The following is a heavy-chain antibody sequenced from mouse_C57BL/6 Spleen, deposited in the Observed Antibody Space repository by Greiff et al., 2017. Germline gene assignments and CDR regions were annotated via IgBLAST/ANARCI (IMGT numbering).Heavy chain of an antibody. CDR1: GYTFTEYT. CDR3: ARHEGGDYDENWYFDV. Sequence: QVQLKQSGAELVKPGASVKLSCKASGYTFTEYTIHWVKQRSGQGLEWIGWCYPGSGSIKYNEKFKDKATLTADKSSSTVYMELSRLTSEDSAVYFCARHEGGDYDENWYFDVWGTGTTVTVSS. V-gene: IGHV1-62-2*01. CDR2: CYPGSGSI. D-gene: IGHD2-4*01. J-gene: IGHJ1*03.